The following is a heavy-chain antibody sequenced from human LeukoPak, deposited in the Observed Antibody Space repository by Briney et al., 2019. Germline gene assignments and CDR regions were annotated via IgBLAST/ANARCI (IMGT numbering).Heavy chain of an antibody. D-gene: IGHD4-17*01. J-gene: IGHJ4*02. CDR2: ISGSGGST. V-gene: IGHV3-23*01. Sequence: GGSLRPSCAASGFTFSNYAMSWVRQAPGKGLEWVSVISGSGGSTYYADSVKGRFTISRDNSKNTLYLQMNSLRAEDTAVYYCAKSVESAVTTNPYFDYWGQGTLVTVSS. CDR1: GFTFSNYA. CDR3: AKSVESAVTTNPYFDY.